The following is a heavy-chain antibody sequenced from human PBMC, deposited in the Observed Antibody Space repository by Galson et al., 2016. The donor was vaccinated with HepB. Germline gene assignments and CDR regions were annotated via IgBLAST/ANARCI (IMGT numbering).Heavy chain of an antibody. J-gene: IGHJ6*02. V-gene: IGHV1-18*01. CDR3: ARGGGVTYFENYYYGMDV. D-gene: IGHD2/OR15-2a*01. CDR2: ISAYNGYT. CDR1: GYTFTSFG. Sequence: SVKVSCKASGYTFTSFGITWVRQAPGQGLEWMGWISAYNGYTNYAQKLQGRVTMTTHTSTSTVYMELRSLSSDDTAVYYCARGGGVTYFENYYYGMDVWGQGTTVTVSS.